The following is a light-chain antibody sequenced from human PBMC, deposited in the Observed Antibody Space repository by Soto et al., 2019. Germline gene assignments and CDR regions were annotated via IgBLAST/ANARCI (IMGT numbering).Light chain of an antibody. CDR1: QNINNW. CDR3: QQYSAWYT. V-gene: IGKV1-5*01. CDR2: GAS. J-gene: IGKJ2*01. Sequence: DIQMTQSPSTLSASVGDRVTITCRASQNINNWLAWYQQKRGKAPNLLIYGASTLESGVPSRFSGSGFGTEFTLTISSLQPDDFATYYRQQYSAWYTFGQGTELEI.